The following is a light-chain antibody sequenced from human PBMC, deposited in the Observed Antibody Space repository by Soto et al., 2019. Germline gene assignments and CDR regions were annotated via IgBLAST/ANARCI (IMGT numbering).Light chain of an antibody. V-gene: IGKV1-5*03. Sequence: DIQMTQSPSTLSASVGDRVTITCRASQSIGSWLAWYQQKPGKAPNLLIYKASSLESGVPSRFSGSGSGTEFTLTISSLQPDDFATYYCQQLNSSSVTFGQGTKVEIK. J-gene: IGKJ1*01. CDR3: QQLNSSSVT. CDR2: KAS. CDR1: QSIGSW.